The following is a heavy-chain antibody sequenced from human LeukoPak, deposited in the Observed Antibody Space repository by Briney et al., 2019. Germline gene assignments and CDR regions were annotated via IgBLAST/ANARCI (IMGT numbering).Heavy chain of an antibody. CDR1: GGSFSGYY. CDR2: IHYSGGA. CDR3: ARGDCSGSICYSPMDV. D-gene: IGHD2-21*01. Sequence: SETLSLTCAVYGGSFSGYYWSWIRQLPGKGLEWIGHIHYSGGADYNPSLKSRVSMSLETSKNQFSLKLSSVTAADTAVYYCARGDCSGSICYSPMDVWGTGTTVTVSS. J-gene: IGHJ6*03. V-gene: IGHV4-34*01.